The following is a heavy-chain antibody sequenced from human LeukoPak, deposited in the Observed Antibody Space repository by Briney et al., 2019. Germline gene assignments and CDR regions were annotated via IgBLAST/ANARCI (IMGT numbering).Heavy chain of an antibody. CDR2: ISAYNGNT. Sequence: GASVNVSCKASVYTFTSYGISWVRQAPGQGREWMGWISAYNGNTNYAQKLQGRVTMTTDTSTSTAYMELRSLRSDDTAVYYCARDRSGSYYVYWGQGTLVTVSS. CDR1: VYTFTSYG. J-gene: IGHJ4*02. CDR3: ARDRSGSYYVY. V-gene: IGHV1-18*01. D-gene: IGHD1-26*01.